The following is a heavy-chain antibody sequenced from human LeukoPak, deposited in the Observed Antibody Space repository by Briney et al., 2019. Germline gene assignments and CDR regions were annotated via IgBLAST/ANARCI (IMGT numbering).Heavy chain of an antibody. D-gene: IGHD3-3*01. CDR2: INPNTGVT. CDR1: GYIFSDYY. CDR3: ARPLGVHSAPLKY. V-gene: IGHV1-2*02. Sequence: APVKVSCKASGYIFSDYYLHWVRQAPGQGPELLGWINPNTGVTKSSQTFQGRVAMTRDTSINTAYMEMTSLTFDDTAVYYCARPLGVHSAPLKYWGQGTLVTVSS. J-gene: IGHJ4*02.